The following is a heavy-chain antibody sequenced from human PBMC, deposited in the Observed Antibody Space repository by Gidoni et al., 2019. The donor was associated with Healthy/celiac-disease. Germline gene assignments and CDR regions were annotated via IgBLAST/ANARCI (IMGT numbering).Heavy chain of an antibody. D-gene: IGHD3-3*01. CDR1: GFTFGDYA. V-gene: IGHV3-49*05. Sequence: EVQLVESGGGLVKPGRSLRLSCTASGFTFGDYAMSWFRQAPGKGLEWVGFIRSKAYGGTTEYAASVKGRFTISRDDSKSIAYLQMNSLKTEDTAVYYCTRDGLYNFNQDYFDYWGQGTLVTVSS. CDR3: TRDGLYNFNQDYFDY. J-gene: IGHJ4*02. CDR2: IRSKAYGGTT.